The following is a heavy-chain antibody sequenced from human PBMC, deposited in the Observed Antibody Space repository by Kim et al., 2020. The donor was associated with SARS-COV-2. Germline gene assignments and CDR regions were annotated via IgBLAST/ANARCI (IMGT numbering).Heavy chain of an antibody. CDR2: ISAYNGNT. D-gene: IGHD6-13*01. J-gene: IGHJ6*02. Sequence: ASVKVSCKASGYTFTSYGISWVRQAPGQGLEWMGWISAYNGNTNYAQKLQGRVTMTTDTSTSTAYMELRSLRSDDTAVYYCARSHLAAAGPGALWSYGMDVWGQGTTVTVSS. CDR1: GYTFTSYG. V-gene: IGHV1-18*01. CDR3: ARSHLAAAGPGALWSYGMDV.